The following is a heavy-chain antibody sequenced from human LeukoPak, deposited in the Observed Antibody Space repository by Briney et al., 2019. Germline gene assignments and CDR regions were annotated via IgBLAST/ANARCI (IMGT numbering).Heavy chain of an antibody. V-gene: IGHV4-39*07. D-gene: IGHD5-12*01. J-gene: IGHJ5*02. CDR1: GGSISSSGYY. CDR2: IYYSGST. Sequence: SETLSLTCTVSGGSISSSGYYWGWIRQPPGKGLEWIESIYYSGSTYYNPSLMSLVTISVDTSKIQFSLKLSSVTAADSAVYYCARHIVANDRWFDPWGQGTLVTVSS. CDR3: ARHIVANDRWFDP.